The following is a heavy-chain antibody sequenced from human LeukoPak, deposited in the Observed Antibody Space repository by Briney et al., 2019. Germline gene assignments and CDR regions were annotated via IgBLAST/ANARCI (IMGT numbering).Heavy chain of an antibody. J-gene: IGHJ6*02. CDR3: ARGRYYGMDV. V-gene: IGHV3-30*04. Sequence: PGGSLRLSCAASGFTFSTYAMHWVRQAPGKGLEWVAVISYDGSNKDYADSVKGRFTISRDNSKNTLYLQMNSLRAEDTAVYYCARGRYYGMDVWGQGTTVTVSS. CDR1: GFTFSTYA. CDR2: ISYDGSNK.